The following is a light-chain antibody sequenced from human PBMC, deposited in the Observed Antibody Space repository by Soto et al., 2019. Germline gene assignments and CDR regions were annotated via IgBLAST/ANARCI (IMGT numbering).Light chain of an antibody. J-gene: IGKJ1*01. CDR1: QSVSGSY. Sequence: EIVLTQSPGTLSLSPGERATLSCRASQSVSGSYLAWYQQKPGQAPSLLIYGASSRATGIPDRFSGSGSGTDFTLTISRLEPADFAVYFCQHYGSSPPGTFGQGTKVEIK. CDR2: GAS. CDR3: QHYGSSPPGT. V-gene: IGKV3-20*01.